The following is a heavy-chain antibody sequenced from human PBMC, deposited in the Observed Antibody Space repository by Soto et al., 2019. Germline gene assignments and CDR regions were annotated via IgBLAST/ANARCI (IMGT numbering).Heavy chain of an antibody. CDR1: GFTFSNAC. D-gene: IGHD3-3*01. J-gene: IGHJ6*02. CDR3: TTLKGIDFWSATYGMDV. V-gene: IGHV3-15*07. CDR2: IKRKTDVGTT. Sequence: EVQLVESGGGLVKPGGSLRLSCAASGFTFSNACMNWVRQAPGKGLEWVGRIKRKTDVGTTDYAAPVKGRFTISRDDAKPTLYLQMNSPKTADPALYYCTTLKGIDFWSATYGMDVWGQGTTVTVSS.